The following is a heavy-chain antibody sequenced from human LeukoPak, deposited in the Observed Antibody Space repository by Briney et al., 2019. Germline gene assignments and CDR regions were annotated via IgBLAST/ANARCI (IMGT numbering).Heavy chain of an antibody. CDR3: ASLSWYPRVLDI. Sequence: SETLSLTCTVSGGSISSSSYYWGWIRQPPGKGLEWIGRIYTSGSTNYNPSLKSRVTMSVDTSKNQFSLKLSSVTAADTAVYYCASLSWYPRVLDIWGQGTMVTVSS. D-gene: IGHD6-13*01. J-gene: IGHJ3*02. V-gene: IGHV4-39*07. CDR1: GGSISSSSYY. CDR2: IYTSGST.